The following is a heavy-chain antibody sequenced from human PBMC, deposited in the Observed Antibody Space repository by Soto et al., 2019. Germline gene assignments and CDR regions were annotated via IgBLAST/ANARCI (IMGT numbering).Heavy chain of an antibody. CDR2: ISWNSGSI. CDR1: GCTFDDYA. V-gene: IGHV3-9*01. J-gene: IGHJ4*02. Sequence: EVQLGESGGGLVQPGRSLRLSCAASGCTFDDYAMHWVRQAPGKGLEWVSGISWNSGSIGYADSVKGRFTISRDNAKNSLYLQMNSLRAEDTALYYCAKSPYGEPFDYWGQGTLVTVSS. D-gene: IGHD4-17*01. CDR3: AKSPYGEPFDY.